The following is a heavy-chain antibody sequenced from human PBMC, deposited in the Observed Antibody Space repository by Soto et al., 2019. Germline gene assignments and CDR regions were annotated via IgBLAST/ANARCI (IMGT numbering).Heavy chain of an antibody. CDR2: IYSGGST. CDR1: GFTVSSNY. J-gene: IGHJ3*02. Sequence: GGSLRLSCAASGFTVSSNYMSWVRQAPGKGLEWVSVIYSGGSTYYADSVKGRFTISRDNSKNTLYLQMNSLRAEDTAVYYCERAFFTPDQRAGALDIWGQGTMATVSS. V-gene: IGHV3-53*01. D-gene: IGHD1-1*01. CDR3: ERAFFTPDQRAGALDI.